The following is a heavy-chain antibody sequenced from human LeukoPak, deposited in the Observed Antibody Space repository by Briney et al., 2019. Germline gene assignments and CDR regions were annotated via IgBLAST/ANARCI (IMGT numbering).Heavy chain of an antibody. Sequence: SETLSLTCTVSGGSISSYYWSWIRQPPGKGLEWIGYIYYSGSTNYNPSLKSRVTISVDTSKNQFSLKLSSVTAADTAVYYCARARWGYYDSSGYSRLYFDYWGQGTLVTVSS. CDR2: IYYSGST. J-gene: IGHJ4*02. CDR1: GGSISSYY. V-gene: IGHV4-59*12. CDR3: ARARWGYYDSSGYSRLYFDY. D-gene: IGHD3-22*01.